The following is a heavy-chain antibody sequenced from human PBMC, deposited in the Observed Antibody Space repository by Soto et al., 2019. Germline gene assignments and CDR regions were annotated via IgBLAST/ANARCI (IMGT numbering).Heavy chain of an antibody. CDR2: IYYSGST. V-gene: IGHV4-31*03. CDR3: AKTRRRYPFDP. D-gene: IGHD2-2*01. CDR1: GGSISSGGYY. Sequence: QVQLQESGPGLVKPSQTLSLTCTVSGGSISSGGYYWSWIRQHPGKGLEWIGYIYYSGSTYYNPSRKVXXPXSAXTSKKQFTLKLRSVTAADTAVYYCAKTRRRYPFDPWGQGTLVTVSS. J-gene: IGHJ5*02.